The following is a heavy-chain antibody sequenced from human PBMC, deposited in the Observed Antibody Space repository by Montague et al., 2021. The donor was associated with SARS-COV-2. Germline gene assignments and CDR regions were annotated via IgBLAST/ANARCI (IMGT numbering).Heavy chain of an antibody. CDR3: SRDLVATIISGWFDP. CDR1: GFTFSSYS. J-gene: IGHJ5*02. V-gene: IGHV3-21*01. CDR2: ISSSSSYI. Sequence: SLRLSCAASGFTFSSYSMNWVRQAPGKGLEWVSSISSSSSYIYYADSVKGRFTISRDNAKNSLYLQMNSLRAEDTAVYYCSRDLVATIISGWFDPWGQGTLVTVSS. D-gene: IGHD5-12*01.